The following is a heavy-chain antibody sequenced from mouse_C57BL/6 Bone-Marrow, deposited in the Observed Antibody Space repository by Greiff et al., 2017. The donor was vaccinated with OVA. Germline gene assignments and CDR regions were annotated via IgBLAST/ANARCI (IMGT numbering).Heavy chain of an antibody. V-gene: IGHV1-18*01. J-gene: IGHJ3*01. CDR2: INSNNGGT. Sequence: DVQLQESGPELAKPGASVKIPCKASGYTFTGYNMDWVKQSHGQSLEWIGDINSNNGGTIYNQKFKGKATLTVDKSSSTAYMELRSLTSEDTAVYYGARGGYCDYDGGALFAYWGQGTLVTVSA. D-gene: IGHD2-4*01. CDR1: GYTFTGYN. CDR3: ARGGYCDYDGGALFAY.